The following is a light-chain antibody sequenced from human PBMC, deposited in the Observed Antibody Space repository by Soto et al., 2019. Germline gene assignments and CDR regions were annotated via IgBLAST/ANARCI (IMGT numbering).Light chain of an antibody. CDR1: SSDVGGYNY. CDR3: CSYAGASTFEV. J-gene: IGLJ1*01. Sequence: QPVLTQPRSVSGSPGQSVTISCTGTSSDVGGYNYVSWYQQHPGKAPKLMIYDVTKRPSGVPDRFSGSKSGNTASLTISGLQAEDEADYHCCSYAGASTFEVFGTGTKLTVL. V-gene: IGLV2-11*01. CDR2: DVT.